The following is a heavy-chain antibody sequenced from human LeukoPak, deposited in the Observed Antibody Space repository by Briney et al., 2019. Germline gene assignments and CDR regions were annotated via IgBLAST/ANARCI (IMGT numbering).Heavy chain of an antibody. D-gene: IGHD6-13*01. V-gene: IGHV1-69*13. Sequence: ASVKVSCKASGGTFSSYAISWVRQAPGQGLEWMGGIIPIFGTANYAQKFQGRVTITADESTSTAYMELSSLRSEDTAVYYCAIAAAGTGYFDYWGQGTLVTVSS. CDR2: IIPIFGTA. J-gene: IGHJ4*02. CDR3: AIAAAGTGYFDY. CDR1: GGTFSSYA.